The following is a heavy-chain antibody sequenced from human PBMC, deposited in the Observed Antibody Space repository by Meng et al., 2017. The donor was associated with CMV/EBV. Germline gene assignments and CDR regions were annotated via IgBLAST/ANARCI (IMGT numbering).Heavy chain of an antibody. CDR1: GFTFSSYW. Sequence: GESLKISCAASGFTFSSYWMSWVRQAPGKGLEWVANIKQDGSEKYHVDSVKGRFTISRDNAKNSLYLQMNSLRAEDTAVYYCARGGSNYDLVWFDPWGQGTLVTVSS. CDR3: ARGGSNYDLVWFDP. D-gene: IGHD4-11*01. CDR2: IKQDGSEK. V-gene: IGHV3-7*04. J-gene: IGHJ5*02.